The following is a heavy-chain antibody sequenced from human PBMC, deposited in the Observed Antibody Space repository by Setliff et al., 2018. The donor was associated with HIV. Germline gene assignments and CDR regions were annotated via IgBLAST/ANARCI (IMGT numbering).Heavy chain of an antibody. Sequence: PGGSLRLSCAASGFTFSSYGIHWVRQAPGKGLEWVAVIWSDASNKYFADSVKGRFTISRDNAKNLVFLQMSSLRAEDTAVYYCTRGHYSTFGWGQGTLVTVSS. V-gene: IGHV3-33*01. D-gene: IGHD2-21*01. CDR3: TRGHYSTFG. J-gene: IGHJ4*02. CDR2: IWSDASNK. CDR1: GFTFSSYG.